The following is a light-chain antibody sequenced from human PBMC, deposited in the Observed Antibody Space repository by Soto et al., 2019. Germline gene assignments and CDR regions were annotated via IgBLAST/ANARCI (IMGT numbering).Light chain of an antibody. V-gene: IGKV3-20*01. CDR3: QRYDGSPLT. Sequence: EIVLTQSPDTLSLSPGERATLFCRASQTLSINSLAWYQQKPGQAPRLLIYAASTTDTGIPDRFNGSGSGTDFALTINRLEPEDFGVYYSQRYDGSPLTFRRGTQVEIX. J-gene: IGKJ4*01. CDR2: AAS. CDR1: QTLSINS.